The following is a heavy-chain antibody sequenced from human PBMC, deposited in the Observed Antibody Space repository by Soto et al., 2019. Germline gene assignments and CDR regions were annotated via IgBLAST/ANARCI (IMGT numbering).Heavy chain of an antibody. V-gene: IGHV1-3*01. D-gene: IGHD1-7*01. Sequence: ASVKVSCKASGYTFTSYTMHWVRQAPGQRLEWMGWINAGNGNTKYSQKFQGRVTITRDTSASTAYMELSSLRSEDTAVYYCARAKLELQGDYYHYYVMDVCGQGSTVIVSS. CDR2: INAGNGNT. J-gene: IGHJ6*02. CDR3: ARAKLELQGDYYHYYVMDV. CDR1: GYTFTSYT.